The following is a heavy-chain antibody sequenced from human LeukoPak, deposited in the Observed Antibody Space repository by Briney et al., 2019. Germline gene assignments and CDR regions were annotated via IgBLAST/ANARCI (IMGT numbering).Heavy chain of an antibody. CDR2: IYPGDSDT. CDR1: RYSFTSYW. V-gene: IGHV5-51*01. J-gene: IGHJ6*02. Sequence: GESLKISCKGSRYSFTSYWIGWVRQMPGKGLEWMGIIYPGDSDTRYSPSFQGQVTISADKSISTAYLQWSSLKASDTAMYYCARGYCSSTSCSKLYYYYYYGMDVWGQGTTVAVSS. CDR3: ARGYCSSTSCSKLYYYYYYGMDV. D-gene: IGHD2-2*01.